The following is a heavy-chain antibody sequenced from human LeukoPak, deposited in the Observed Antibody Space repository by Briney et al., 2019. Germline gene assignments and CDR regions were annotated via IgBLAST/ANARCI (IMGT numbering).Heavy chain of an antibody. V-gene: IGHV3-23*01. J-gene: IGHJ4*02. CDR1: GFTFSNYA. CDR2: ISSTSAST. Sequence: GGSLRPSCAASGFTFSNYAMNWVRQAPGRGLEWVSGISSTSASTYYIDSVKGRFTISRDNSKNTLYLQMNSLGAEDTAVYYCAKSAVVRGTTGTFDYWGQGTLVTVSS. D-gene: IGHD3-10*01. CDR3: AKSAVVRGTTGTFDY.